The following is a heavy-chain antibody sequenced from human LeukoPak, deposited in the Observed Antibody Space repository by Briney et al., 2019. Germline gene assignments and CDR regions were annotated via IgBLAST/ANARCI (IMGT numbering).Heavy chain of an antibody. V-gene: IGHV3-48*03. Sequence: GGSLRLSCEASGFTFNSYEMNWVRQAPGKGLEWVSYISSSGSTIYYADSVKGRFTISRDNAKNSLYLQMNSLRAEDTAVYYCARELAAAGDFDYWGQGTLVTVSS. D-gene: IGHD6-13*01. J-gene: IGHJ4*02. CDR2: ISSSGSTI. CDR3: ARELAAAGDFDY. CDR1: GFTFNSYE.